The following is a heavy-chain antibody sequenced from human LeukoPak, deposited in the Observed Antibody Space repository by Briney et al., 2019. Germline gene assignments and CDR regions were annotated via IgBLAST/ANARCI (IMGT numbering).Heavy chain of an antibody. V-gene: IGHV6-1*01. CDR2: TYYRSKWYN. Sequence: SQTLSLTCAISGDSFSSNSAAWNWIRQSPSRGLEWLGRTYYRSKWYNDYAVSVRSRIIINPDTSKNQFSLQLNSVTPEDTAVYYRARESFFEWPPGQKKTDSFDPWGQGTLVTVSS. J-gene: IGHJ5*02. D-gene: IGHD3-3*02. CDR3: ARESFFEWPPGQKKTDSFDP. CDR1: GDSFSSNSAA.